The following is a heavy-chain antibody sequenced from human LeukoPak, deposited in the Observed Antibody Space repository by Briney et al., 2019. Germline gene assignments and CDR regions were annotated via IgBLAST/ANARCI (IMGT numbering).Heavy chain of an antibody. CDR3: AKGIYSSGWSYFDY. V-gene: IGHV3-23*01. CDR1: GFTFNTYA. Sequence: PGGSLRLSCAASGFTFNTYAMYWVRQAPGKGLGWVSTLSGSGITTYYADSVKGRFTISRDNSKNTLYLQMNSLRAEDTAVYYCAKGIYSSGWSYFDYWGHGTLVTVSS. CDR2: LSGSGITT. D-gene: IGHD6-19*01. J-gene: IGHJ4*01.